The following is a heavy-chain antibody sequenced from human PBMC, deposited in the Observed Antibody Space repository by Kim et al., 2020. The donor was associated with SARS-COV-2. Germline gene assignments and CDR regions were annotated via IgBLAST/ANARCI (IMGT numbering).Heavy chain of an antibody. D-gene: IGHD5-18*01. CDR3: ARLQGWIQLWYFDY. V-gene: IGHV4-39*01. J-gene: IGHJ4*02. Sequence: TPALRGGFTLSVDTSKNPFSLKLSSVTAADTAVYYCARLQGWIQLWYFDYWGQGTLVTVSS.